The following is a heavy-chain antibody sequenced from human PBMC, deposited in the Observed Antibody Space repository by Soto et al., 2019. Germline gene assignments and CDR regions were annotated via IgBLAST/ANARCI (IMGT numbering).Heavy chain of an antibody. CDR1: GFTFSTYA. CDR3: ARDWNIVGATSWFDP. V-gene: IGHV3-23*01. Sequence: EVQLLESGGGLVQPGGSLRLSCAASGFTFSTYAMNWVRQAPGKGLEWVSAISGSGGTTYYADSVKGRFTFSRDNSKNTLYLQMNSLRAEDTAVYYCARDWNIVGATSWFDPWGQGTLVTVSS. J-gene: IGHJ5*02. CDR2: ISGSGGTT. D-gene: IGHD1-26*01.